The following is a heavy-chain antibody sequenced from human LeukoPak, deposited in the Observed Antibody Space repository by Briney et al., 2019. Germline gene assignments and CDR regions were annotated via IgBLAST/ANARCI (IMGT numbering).Heavy chain of an antibody. J-gene: IGHJ4*02. D-gene: IGHD4-17*01. CDR2: ISYDGSNK. CDR1: GFSFSNYA. V-gene: IGHV3-30*09. Sequence: GRSLRLSCAASGFSFSNYATHWVRQAPGKGLEWVAVISYDGSNKYDADTVKGRFAISRDNSKNTLYLQMNSLRAEDTAVYYCAREAMVTTGDYYFDYWGQGTLVTVSS. CDR3: AREAMVTTGDYYFDY.